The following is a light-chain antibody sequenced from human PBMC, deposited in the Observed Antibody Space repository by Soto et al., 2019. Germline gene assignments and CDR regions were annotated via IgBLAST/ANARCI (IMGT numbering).Light chain of an antibody. CDR1: QNIRTY. CDR2: SAS. J-gene: IGKJ2*01. Sequence: DIQMTQSPYSLSASVGDSVTITCRASQNIRTYLNGYQQKPGRAPKLLIHSASALPSGVPSRFSGSGSGTEFTLTMSGLQPEDFATYYCQQGHSTPYTFGQGTKVEIK. CDR3: QQGHSTPYT. V-gene: IGKV1-39*01.